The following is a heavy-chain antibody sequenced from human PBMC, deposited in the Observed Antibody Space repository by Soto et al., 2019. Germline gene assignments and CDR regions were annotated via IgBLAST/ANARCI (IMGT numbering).Heavy chain of an antibody. CDR1: GGSISSGGYY. D-gene: IGHD1-26*01. V-gene: IGHV4-31*03. CDR2: IYYSGIT. Sequence: PSETLSLTCTVSGGSISSGGYYWSGIRQHPGKGLEWIGYIYYSGITYYNPSLKSRVTISVDTSKNQFSLKLSAVTAADTAVYYCARARSPGVDPWGQGTLVTVSS. CDR3: ARARSPGVDP. J-gene: IGHJ5*02.